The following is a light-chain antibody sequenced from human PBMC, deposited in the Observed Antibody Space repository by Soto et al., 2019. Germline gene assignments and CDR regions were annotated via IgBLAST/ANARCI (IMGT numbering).Light chain of an antibody. V-gene: IGKV1-5*01. Sequence: DIQMTQSPSTLSASVVDRFTITFLASQTIGSWLAWYQQKPGTAPKLLIYDASTLEGGVPSRFGGSGSGTEFTLTISSLQPDDFATYYCQQYDNYPLTFGGGTKVDIK. CDR3: QQYDNYPLT. CDR2: DAS. CDR1: QTIGSW. J-gene: IGKJ4*01.